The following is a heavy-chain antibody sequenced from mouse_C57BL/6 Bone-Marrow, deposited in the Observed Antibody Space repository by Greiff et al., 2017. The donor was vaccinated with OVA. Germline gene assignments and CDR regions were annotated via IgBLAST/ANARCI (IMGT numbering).Heavy chain of an antibody. D-gene: IGHD3-1*01. CDR3: VRRAGLRRGYFGV. CDR1: GFTFNTYA. J-gene: IGHJ1*03. Sequence: DVKLVESGGGLVQPKGSLKLSCAASGFTFNTYAMHWVRQAPGKGMEWVARIRSKCSNYATYYADSVKDRFTTSSDDLQSMLYLQMNNLKTEDTAMYYCVRRAGLRRGYFGVWGTGTTVTVSS. V-gene: IGHV10-3*01. CDR2: IRSKCSNYAT.